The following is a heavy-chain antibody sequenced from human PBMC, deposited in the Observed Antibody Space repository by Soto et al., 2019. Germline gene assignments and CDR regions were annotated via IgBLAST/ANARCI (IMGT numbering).Heavy chain of an antibody. J-gene: IGHJ4*02. CDR2: INPSGGST. Sequence: ASVKVSCKASGGTFSSYAISWVRQAPGQGLEWMGIINPSGGSTSYAQKFQGRVTMTRDTSTSTVYMELSSLRSEDTAVYYCARDLGSCTNGVCYTGVFDYWGQGTLVTVSS. CDR3: ARDLGSCTNGVCYTGVFDY. D-gene: IGHD2-8*01. CDR1: GGTFSSYA. V-gene: IGHV1-46*01.